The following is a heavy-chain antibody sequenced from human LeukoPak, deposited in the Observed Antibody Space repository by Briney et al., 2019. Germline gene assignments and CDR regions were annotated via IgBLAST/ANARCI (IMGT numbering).Heavy chain of an antibody. D-gene: IGHD4-17*01. CDR2: ISSSSSTI. J-gene: IGHJ4*02. CDR1: GFTFSSYS. V-gene: IGHV3-48*01. Sequence: PGGSLRLSCAASGFTFSSYSMNWVRQAPGKGLEWVSYISSSSSTIYYADSVKGRFTISRDNAKNSLYLQMNSLRAEDTAVYYCAKAYGDSYDELPNDYWGQGTLVTVSS. CDR3: AKAYGDSYDELPNDY.